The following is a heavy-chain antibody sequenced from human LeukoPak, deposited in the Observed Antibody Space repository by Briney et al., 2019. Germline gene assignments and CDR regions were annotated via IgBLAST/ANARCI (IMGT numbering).Heavy chain of an antibody. CDR2: ISDGGRNK. V-gene: IGHV3-30*18. CDR1: GFPFSNHG. CDR3: VKDGDDSGWNYFDY. J-gene: IGHJ4*02. D-gene: IGHD6-19*01. Sequence: PGGSLRLSCAASGFPFSNHGMHWVRQAPGKGLEGVAVISDGGRNKYYADSVKGGSTSSRDNSQNTLSLQMNSLRAEDTAVYYCVKDGDDSGWNYFDYWGQGTLVTVSS.